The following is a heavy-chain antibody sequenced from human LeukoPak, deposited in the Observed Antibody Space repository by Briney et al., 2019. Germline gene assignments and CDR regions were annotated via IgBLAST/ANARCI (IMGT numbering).Heavy chain of an antibody. CDR2: IYYSGST. Sequence: SETLSLTCTVSGASISSYYWSWIRQPPGKGLEWIGYIYYSGSTNYNPSLKSRVTFSVDTSKNQFSLKLISVTAADTAVYYCARVKGVVTAILDYWGQGTLVTVSS. CDR3: ARVKGVVTAILDY. CDR1: GASISSYY. D-gene: IGHD2-21*02. V-gene: IGHV4-59*01. J-gene: IGHJ4*02.